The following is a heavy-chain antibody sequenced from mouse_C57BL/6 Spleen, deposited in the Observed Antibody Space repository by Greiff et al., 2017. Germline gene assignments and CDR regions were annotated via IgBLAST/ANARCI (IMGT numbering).Heavy chain of an antibody. CDR1: GYAFSSYW. D-gene: IGHD2-3*01. Sequence: QVQLQQSGAELVKPGASVKISCKASGYAFSSYWMNWVKQRPGKGLEWIGQIYPGDGDTNYNGKFKGKATLTADKSSSTAYMQLSSLTSEDSAVYFCARLGGYYPVGYFDVWGTGTTVTVSS. V-gene: IGHV1-80*01. CDR3: ARLGGYYPVGYFDV. J-gene: IGHJ1*03. CDR2: IYPGDGDT.